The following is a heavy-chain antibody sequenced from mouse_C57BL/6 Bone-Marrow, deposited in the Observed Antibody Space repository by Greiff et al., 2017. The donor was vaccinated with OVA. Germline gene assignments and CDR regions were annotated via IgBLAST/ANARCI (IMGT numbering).Heavy chain of an antibody. Sequence: QVQLQQPGAELVKPGASVKLSCKASGYTFTSYWMHWVKQRPGRGLEWIGRIDPNSGGTKYNEKFKSKATLTVDKPSSTAYMQLSSLTSEDSAVYYGARLTTVVATPYYFDYWGQGTTLTVSS. J-gene: IGHJ2*01. D-gene: IGHD1-1*01. V-gene: IGHV1-72*01. CDR3: ARLTTVVATPYYFDY. CDR1: GYTFTSYW. CDR2: IDPNSGGT.